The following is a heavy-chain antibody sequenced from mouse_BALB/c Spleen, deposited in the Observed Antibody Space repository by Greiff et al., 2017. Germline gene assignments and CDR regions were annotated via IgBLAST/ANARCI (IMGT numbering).Heavy chain of an antibody. J-gene: IGHJ4*01. D-gene: IGHD1-2*01. V-gene: IGHV5-17*02. CDR2: ISSGSSTI. CDR1: GFTFSSFG. Sequence: EVQGVESGGGLVQPGGSRKLSCAASGFTFSSFGMHWVRQAPEKGLEWVAYISSGSSTIYYADTVKGRFTISRDNPKNTLFLQMTSLRSEDTAMYYCARSGYGYVYAMDYWGQGTSVTVSS. CDR3: ARSGYGYVYAMDY.